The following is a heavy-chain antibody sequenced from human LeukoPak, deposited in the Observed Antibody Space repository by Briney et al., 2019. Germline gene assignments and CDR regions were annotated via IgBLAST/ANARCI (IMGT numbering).Heavy chain of an antibody. D-gene: IGHD7-27*01. CDR1: GFSLSNYW. V-gene: IGHV3-7*01. J-gene: IGHJ4*02. CDR3: ARGVWAPFDS. CDR2: IKQDGSVK. Sequence: GGSLRLSCAASGFSLSNYWMNWVRQAPGKGREWVANIKQDGSVKNYVDSVKGRFSISRDNAKSSLILQMNSLRDEGTAVYYCARGVWAPFDSWGQGTLVSVSS.